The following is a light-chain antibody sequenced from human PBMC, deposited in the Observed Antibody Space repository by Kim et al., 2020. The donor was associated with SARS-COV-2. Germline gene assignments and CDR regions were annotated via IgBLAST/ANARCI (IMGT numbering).Light chain of an antibody. CDR3: QQYGSSPLT. CDR2: GAS. J-gene: IGKJ4*02. V-gene: IGKV3-20*01. Sequence: LSTGERATHYCRASQSDTSNYLAWYQQKPGQAPRLLIYGASSRAAGIPDRFSGSGSGTDFTLTISRLEPEDFAVYYCQQYGSSPLTFGGGTKLEIK. CDR1: QSDTSNY.